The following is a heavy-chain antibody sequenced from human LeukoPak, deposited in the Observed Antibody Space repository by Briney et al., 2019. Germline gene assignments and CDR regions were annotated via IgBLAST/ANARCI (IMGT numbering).Heavy chain of an antibody. V-gene: IGHV1-69*13. CDR3: ARDVCGGDCFFDY. D-gene: IGHD2-21*02. J-gene: IGHJ4*02. CDR2: IIPIFGTA. Sequence: ASVKVSCKASGGTFSSYAISWVRQAPGQGLEWMGGIIPIFGTANYTQKFQGRVTITADESTSTAYMELSSLRSEDTAVYYCARDVCGGDCFFDYWGQGTLVTVSS. CDR1: GGTFSSYA.